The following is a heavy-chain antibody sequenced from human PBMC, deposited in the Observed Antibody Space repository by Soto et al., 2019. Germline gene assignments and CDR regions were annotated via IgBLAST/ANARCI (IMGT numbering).Heavy chain of an antibody. CDR1: GFTFSSYS. CDR2: ISLDGSKK. CDR3: ANSPLPDSSSPPYYFDF. V-gene: IGHV3-30-3*01. J-gene: IGHJ4*02. D-gene: IGHD6-13*01. Sequence: GGSLRLSCAASGFTFSSYSTHWVRQAPGRGLEWVAVISLDGSKKYYTDSVKGRFTISRDNSRNTLYVQMNNLRPEDTAVYYCANSPLPDSSSPPYYFDFWGQGTQVTVSS.